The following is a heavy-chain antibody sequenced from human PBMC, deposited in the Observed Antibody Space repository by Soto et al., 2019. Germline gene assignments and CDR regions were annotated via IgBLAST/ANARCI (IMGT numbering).Heavy chain of an antibody. V-gene: IGHV3-23*01. D-gene: IGHD4-17*01. CDR2: LLRSGSST. Sequence: PGGSLRLSCAASGFTFRNYAMSWARQAPGKGLEWVSSLLRSGSSTYYADSVKGRFAISSDISANSLYLQMDSLRAEDTAVYYCAKDAVSGDGVWLLDSWGQGTVVTVSS. J-gene: IGHJ5*02. CDR3: AKDAVSGDGVWLLDS. CDR1: GFTFRNYA.